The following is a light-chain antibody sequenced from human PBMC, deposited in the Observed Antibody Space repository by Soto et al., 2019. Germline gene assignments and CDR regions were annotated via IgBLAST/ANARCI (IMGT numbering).Light chain of an antibody. CDR2: QTS. CDR3: QQYGSSGT. CDR1: QYINTR. Sequence: EIVFTQSPATLSSFPCDRVTLSFRASQYINTRLAWYQHRPGQAPRLLIYQTSLRAAGIPDRFSGSGSGTDFTLTISRLEPEDFAVYYCQQYGSSGTFGQGTKVDIK. V-gene: IGKV3-20*01. J-gene: IGKJ1*01.